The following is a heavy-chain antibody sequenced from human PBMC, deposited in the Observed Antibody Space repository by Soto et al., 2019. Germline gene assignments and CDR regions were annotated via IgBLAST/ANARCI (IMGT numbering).Heavy chain of an antibody. CDR3: AREVGYGDFSAALLD. V-gene: IGHV1-69*01. Sequence: VQLMQSGAEVKKPGSSVKVSCKASGGTFSSHSINWVRQAPGQGLEWMGGVISLFGTANYAHNFKGRVTITADQSTSTAYMELNSLRSDDPAVYYCAREVGYGDFSAALLDWGQGTLVTVSS. J-gene: IGHJ4*02. D-gene: IGHD4-17*01. CDR2: VISLFGTA. CDR1: GGTFSSHS.